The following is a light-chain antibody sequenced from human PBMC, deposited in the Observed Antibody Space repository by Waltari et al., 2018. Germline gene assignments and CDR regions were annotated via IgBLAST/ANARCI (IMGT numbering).Light chain of an antibody. V-gene: IGKV3-20*01. J-gene: IGKJ3*01. CDR2: GVS. CDR3: QQYGGSPPVT. Sequence: EIVLTQSPGTLSLSPGDRATLSCRASQSVSSSYLAWYQQKPGQAPRLLMYGVSYRAAGIPDRFSGSGSGTDFTLTISRLEPEDFAVYYCQQYGGSPPVTFGPGTKVDI. CDR1: QSVSSSY.